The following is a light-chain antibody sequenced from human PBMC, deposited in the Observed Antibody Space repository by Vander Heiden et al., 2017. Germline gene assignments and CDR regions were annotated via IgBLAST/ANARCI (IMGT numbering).Light chain of an antibody. CDR3: QQRWDCPPT. CDR2: AAS. V-gene: IGKV1-39*01. CDR1: QNISSY. Sequence: DIQLTQSPATLSASAGDRVTISCRASQNISSYLTWYQQKPGKAPRLLISAASSLPTGIPARFSGSGSGTDFTLTISSLEPEDFATYYCQQRWDCPPTFGPGTRVDIK. J-gene: IGKJ3*01.